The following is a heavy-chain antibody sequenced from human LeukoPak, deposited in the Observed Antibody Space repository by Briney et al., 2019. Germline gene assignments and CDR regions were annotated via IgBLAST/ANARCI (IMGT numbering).Heavy chain of an antibody. J-gene: IGHJ4*02. CDR2: IYSSGST. CDR3: ARVSGSGIHY. V-gene: IGHV4-59*01. Sequence: PSETLSLTCTVSGGSISSYYWSWIRQPPGKGLEWIGYIYSSGSTNYNPSLKSRVTISVDTSKNQFSLKLSSVTAADTAVYYCARVSGSGIHYWGQGTLVTVSS. CDR1: GGSISSYY. D-gene: IGHD3-10*01.